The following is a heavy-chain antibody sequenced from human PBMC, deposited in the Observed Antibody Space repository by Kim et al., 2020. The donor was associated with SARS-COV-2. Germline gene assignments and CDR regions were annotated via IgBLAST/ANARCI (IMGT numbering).Heavy chain of an antibody. V-gene: IGHV4-34*01. Sequence: SETLSLTCAVYGGSFSGYYWSWIRQPPGKGLEWIGEINHSGSTNYNPSLKSRVTISVDTSKNQFSLKLSSVTAADTAVYYCASSRRRRSLFDYWGQGTLVTVSS. CDR3: ASSRRRRSLFDY. CDR1: GGSFSGYY. J-gene: IGHJ4*02. CDR2: INHSGST.